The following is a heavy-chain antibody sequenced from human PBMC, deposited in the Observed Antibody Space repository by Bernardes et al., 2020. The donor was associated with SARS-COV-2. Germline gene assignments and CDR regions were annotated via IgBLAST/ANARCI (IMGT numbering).Heavy chain of an antibody. CDR3: ARVGSYYDFWSGPSNWFDP. D-gene: IGHD3-3*01. Sequence: SETLSLTCAVYGGSFSGYYWSWIRQPPGKGLEWIGEINHSGSTNYNPSLKSRVTISVDTSKNQFSLKLSSVTAADTAVYYCARVGSYYDFWSGPSNWFDPWGQGTLVTVSS. CDR2: INHSGST. V-gene: IGHV4-34*01. CDR1: GGSFSGYY. J-gene: IGHJ5*02.